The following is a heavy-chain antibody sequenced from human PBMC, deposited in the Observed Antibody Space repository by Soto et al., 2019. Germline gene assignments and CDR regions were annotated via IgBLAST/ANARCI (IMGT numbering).Heavy chain of an antibody. Sequence: PGGSLRLSCAAPGFTFNSYAMSRVRQAPGKGLEWVSAISGTGGNTYYADSVKGRFTVSRDNSKNTLYLQMNSLRAEDTAVFYCAKTHDYDFWSGKGGYYFDCWGQGTLVTVSS. V-gene: IGHV3-23*01. CDR2: ISGTGGNT. CDR3: AKTHDYDFWSGKGGYYFDC. J-gene: IGHJ4*02. D-gene: IGHD3-3*01. CDR1: GFTFNSYA.